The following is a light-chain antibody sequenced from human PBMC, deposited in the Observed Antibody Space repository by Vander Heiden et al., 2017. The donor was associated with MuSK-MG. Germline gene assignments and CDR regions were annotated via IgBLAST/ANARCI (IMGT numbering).Light chain of an antibody. CDR2: AAA. V-gene: IGKV1-39*01. Sequence: IQMTQSPSSLSASVGDRVTITCRASQSISSYLNWYQQKPGKAPKLLIYAAASLHSGVPSRFSGSGYGKDFTLTSSRRQPEDFAAYYFQHNDSTPHFTFGHGTKVDIK. J-gene: IGKJ3*01. CDR3: QHNDSTPHFT. CDR1: QSISSY.